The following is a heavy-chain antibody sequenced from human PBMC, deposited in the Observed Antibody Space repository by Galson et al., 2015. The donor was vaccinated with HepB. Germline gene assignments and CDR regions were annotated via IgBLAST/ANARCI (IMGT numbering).Heavy chain of an antibody. CDR1: GFTFISYS. J-gene: IGHJ3*02. CDR2: ISDDGSKK. V-gene: IGHV3-30*04. CDR3: ARDVYYDTSGYFTPASDI. D-gene: IGHD3-22*01. Sequence: SLRLSCAASGFTFISYSLHWVRQAPGKGLEWVAVISDDGSKKYYTDSVKGRFTISRDNPKNTLYLQMNSLRAEDTAVYYCARDVYYDTSGYFTPASDIWGQGTMVTVSP.